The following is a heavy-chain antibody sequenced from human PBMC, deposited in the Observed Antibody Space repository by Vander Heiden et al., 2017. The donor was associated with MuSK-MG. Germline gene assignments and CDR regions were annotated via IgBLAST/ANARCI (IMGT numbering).Heavy chain of an antibody. CDR2: ISSNGGST. CDR3: VKEGYSSSWYSYNWFDP. CDR1: GFTFSSYA. Sequence: EVQLVESGGGLVQPGGSLRLPCSPSGFTFSSYAMHWVRQAPGKGLEYVSAISSNGGSTYYADSVKGRFTISRDNSKNTLYLQMSSLRAEDTAVYYCVKEGYSSSWYSYNWFDPWGQGTLVTVSS. V-gene: IGHV3-64D*06. J-gene: IGHJ5*02. D-gene: IGHD6-13*01.